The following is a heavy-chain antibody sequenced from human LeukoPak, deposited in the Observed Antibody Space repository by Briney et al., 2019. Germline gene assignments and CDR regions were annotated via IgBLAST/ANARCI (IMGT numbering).Heavy chain of an antibody. Sequence: PSETLSLTCTVSGGSISSGGYYWSGIRQHPGKGLEWIGYIYYSGSTYYNPSLKSRVTISVDTSKNQFSLKLSSVTAADTAVYYCARDRSSGWYSLFDPWGQGTLVTVSS. J-gene: IGHJ5*02. V-gene: IGHV4-31*03. D-gene: IGHD6-19*01. CDR2: IYYSGST. CDR3: ARDRSSGWYSLFDP. CDR1: GGSISSGGYY.